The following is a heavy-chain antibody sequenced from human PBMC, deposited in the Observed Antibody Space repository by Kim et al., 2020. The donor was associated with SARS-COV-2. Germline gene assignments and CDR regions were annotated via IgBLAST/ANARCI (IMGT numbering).Heavy chain of an antibody. J-gene: IGHJ4*02. CDR3: TTDPFCSVVDY. D-gene: IGHD2-15*01. CDR1: GFTFSHAW. CDR2: IKSKSDGGTT. V-gene: IGHV3-15*01. Sequence: GGSLRLSCAVSGFTFSHAWMSWVRQAPGKGLEWVGHIKSKSDGGTTDYAAPVKGRFSISRDDSKGTVYLQMNSLKIDDSAVYFCTTDPFCSVVDYWGQGTLVAVSS.